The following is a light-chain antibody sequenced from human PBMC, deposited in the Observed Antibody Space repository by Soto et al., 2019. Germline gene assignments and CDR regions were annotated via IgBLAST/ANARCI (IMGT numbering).Light chain of an antibody. V-gene: IGKV4-1*01. Sequence: DIVMTQSPDSLAVSLGERATINCKSSQSVLYSSNNKNYIAWYQQEPGQPPKLLIYWASTRESGVPARFSGRWSGTDFPLTISSLQAEDVAVYYCQQYYSTPWTFGQGTKVEIK. J-gene: IGKJ1*01. CDR1: QSVLYSSNNKNY. CDR3: QQYYSTPWT. CDR2: WAS.